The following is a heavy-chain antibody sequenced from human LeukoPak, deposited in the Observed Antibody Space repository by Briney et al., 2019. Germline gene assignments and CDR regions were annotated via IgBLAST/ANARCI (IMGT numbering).Heavy chain of an antibody. CDR3: ARGYSRLSNWFDP. CDR2: IYYSGST. D-gene: IGHD6-13*01. V-gene: IGHV4-59*08. Sequence: PSETLSLTCTVSGGSISSYYWSWIRQPPGKGLERIGYIYYSGSTNYNPSLKSRVTISVDTSKNQFSLKLSSVTAADTAVYYCARGYSRLSNWFDPWGQGTLVTVSS. J-gene: IGHJ5*02. CDR1: GGSISSYY.